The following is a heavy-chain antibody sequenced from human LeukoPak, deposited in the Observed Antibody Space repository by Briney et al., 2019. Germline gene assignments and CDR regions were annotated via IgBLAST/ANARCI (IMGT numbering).Heavy chain of an antibody. CDR2: ISSSGSTI. Sequence: GGSLRLSCAASGFTFSSYEMNWVRQAPGKGLEWVSYISSSGSTIYYADSVKGRFTISRDNAKNSLDLQMNSLRAEDTVVYFCAPPPVGIDVWGRGTSVTVSS. CDR1: GFTFSSYE. V-gene: IGHV3-48*03. D-gene: IGHD4-17*01. J-gene: IGHJ6*04. CDR3: APPPVGIDV.